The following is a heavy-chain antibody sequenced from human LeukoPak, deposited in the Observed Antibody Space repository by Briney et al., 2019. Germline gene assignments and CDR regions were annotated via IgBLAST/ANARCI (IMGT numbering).Heavy chain of an antibody. CDR1: GGTFSSYA. Sequence: SVKVSCKAPGGTFSSYAISWVRQAPGQGLEWMGGIIPIFGTANYAQKFQGRVTITADKSTSTAYMELSSLRSEDTAVYYCARDRYSSGWYNWFDPWGQGTLVTVSS. J-gene: IGHJ5*02. V-gene: IGHV1-69*06. CDR2: IIPIFGTA. D-gene: IGHD6-19*01. CDR3: ARDRYSSGWYNWFDP.